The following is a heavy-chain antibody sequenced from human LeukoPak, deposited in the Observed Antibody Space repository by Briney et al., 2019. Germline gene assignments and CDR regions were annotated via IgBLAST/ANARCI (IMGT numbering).Heavy chain of an antibody. CDR1: GFTFSSYS. CDR3: AVEMATIIDY. J-gene: IGHJ4*02. CDR2: ISSSSSYI. V-gene: IGHV3-21*01. Sequence: GGSLRLSCAASGFTFSSYSMNWVRQAPGKGLEWVSSISSSSSYIYYADSVKGRFTTSRDNAKNSLYLQMNSLRAEDTAVYYCAVEMATIIDYWGQGTLVTVSS. D-gene: IGHD5-24*01.